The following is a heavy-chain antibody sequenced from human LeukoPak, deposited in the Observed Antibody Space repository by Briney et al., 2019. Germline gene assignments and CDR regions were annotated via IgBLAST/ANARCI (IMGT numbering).Heavy chain of an antibody. D-gene: IGHD5-24*01. J-gene: IGHJ4*02. V-gene: IGHV4-59*01. CDR1: GGSISSYY. CDR2: IYYSGST. Sequence: SETLSLTCTVSGGSISSYYWSWIRQPPGKGLEWIGYIYYSGSTNYNSSLKSRVTISVDTSKNQFSLKLSSVTAADTAVYYCARDRGDGYNFPFDYWGQGTLVTVSS. CDR3: ARDRGDGYNFPFDY.